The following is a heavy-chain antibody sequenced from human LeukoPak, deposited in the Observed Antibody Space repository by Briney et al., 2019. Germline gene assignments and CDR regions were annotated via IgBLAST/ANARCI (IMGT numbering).Heavy chain of an antibody. CDR2: ISYDGSNK. CDR1: GFTFSSYA. CDR3: ARDYGDYPDAFDI. V-gene: IGHV3-30-3*01. J-gene: IGHJ3*02. Sequence: SLRLSCAASGFTFSSYAMHWVRKAPGKGLGWVAVISYDGSNKYYADSVKGRFTISRDNSKNTLYLQMNSLRAEDTAVYYCARDYGDYPDAFDIWGQGTMVTVSS. D-gene: IGHD4-17*01.